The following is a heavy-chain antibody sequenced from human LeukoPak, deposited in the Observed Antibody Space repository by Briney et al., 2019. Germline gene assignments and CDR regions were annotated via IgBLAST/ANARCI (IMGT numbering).Heavy chain of an antibody. Sequence: GGSLRLSCAASGFTFSSYSMNWVRQAPGKGLEWVSSISSSSSYIYYADSVKGRFTISRDNAKNSLYLQMNSLRAEDTAVYYWARDYGSGSSQYYFDYWGQGTLVTVSS. V-gene: IGHV3-21*01. CDR1: GFTFSSYS. D-gene: IGHD3-10*01. CDR2: ISSSSSYI. CDR3: ARDYGSGSSQYYFDY. J-gene: IGHJ4*02.